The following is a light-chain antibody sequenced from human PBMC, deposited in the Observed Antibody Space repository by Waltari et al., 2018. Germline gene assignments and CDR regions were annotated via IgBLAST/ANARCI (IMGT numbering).Light chain of an antibody. Sequence: SSELTQDPAVSVALGQTVRITCQGDSLRSYYASWYQQKPGQAPVLVIYGKNNRPSGITDRFSGSSSGNTGSLTITGAQAEEEADYYCNSRDSSGNPVVFGGGTKLTVL. V-gene: IGLV3-19*01. CDR1: SLRSYY. CDR3: NSRDSSGNPVV. CDR2: GKN. J-gene: IGLJ2*01.